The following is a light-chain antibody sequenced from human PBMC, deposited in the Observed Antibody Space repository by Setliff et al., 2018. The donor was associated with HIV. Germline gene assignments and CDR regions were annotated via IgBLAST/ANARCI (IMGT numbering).Light chain of an antibody. V-gene: IGLV8-61*01. CDR1: SGSVSTGHF. Sequence: QTVVTKEPSFSVSPGGTVTLTCGLRSGSVSTGHFPSWYQQTPGQTPRMPIYSTNTRSSGVPDRFSGPILGNRAALTITGAQADDACDYYCVLYMGNGVSVFGGGTKVTVL. CDR2: STN. J-gene: IGLJ3*02. CDR3: VLYMGNGVSV.